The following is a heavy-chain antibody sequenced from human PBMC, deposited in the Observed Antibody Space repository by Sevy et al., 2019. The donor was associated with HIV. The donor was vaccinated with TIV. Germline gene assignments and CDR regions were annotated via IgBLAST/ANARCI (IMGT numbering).Heavy chain of an antibody. D-gene: IGHD5-18*01. Sequence: GGSLRLSCVASGFTFSDSWMIWVRQAPGKGLERIAFINEDGGRLGYVDSVRGRFTISRENIKNSLYLQMNNRRAEDTALYFCARDRAYSAVDYWGQGALVTVSS. CDR3: ARDRAYSAVDY. CDR1: GFTFSDSW. CDR2: INEDGGRL. J-gene: IGHJ4*02. V-gene: IGHV3-7*01.